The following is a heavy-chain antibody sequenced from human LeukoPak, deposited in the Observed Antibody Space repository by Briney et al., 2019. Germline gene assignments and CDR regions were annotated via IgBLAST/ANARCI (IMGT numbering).Heavy chain of an antibody. D-gene: IGHD1-26*01. CDR3: ARGGSGGSYFDY. CDR1: GGSISSGGYS. V-gene: IGHV4-30-2*01. Sequence: PSETLSLTCAVYGGSISSGGYSWSWVRQPPGKRLEWIGYIYHSGSTYYNPSLKSRVTISVDRSKNQFSLKLSSVTAADTAVYYCARGGSGGSYFDYWGQGTLVTVSS. CDR2: IYHSGST. J-gene: IGHJ4*02.